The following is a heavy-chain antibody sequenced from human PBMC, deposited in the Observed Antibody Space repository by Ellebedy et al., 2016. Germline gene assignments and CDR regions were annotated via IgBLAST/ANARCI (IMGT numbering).Heavy chain of an antibody. CDR3: TTVYRYNYDSD. V-gene: IGHV3-15*01. D-gene: IGHD5-18*01. CDR2: IKSKTDGGAA. CDR1: GFTFSNAW. J-gene: IGHJ4*02. Sequence: GESLKISCAASGFTFSNAWMNWVRQAPGKGLGWVGRIKSKTDGGAADYAAPVKGRFTISRDDSKNTLYLQMNSLKAEDTAVYFCTTVYRYNYDSDWGQGTLVTVSS.